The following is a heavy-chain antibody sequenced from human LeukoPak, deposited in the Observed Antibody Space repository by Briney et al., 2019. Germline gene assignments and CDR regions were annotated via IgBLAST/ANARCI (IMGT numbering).Heavy chain of an antibody. J-gene: IGHJ4*02. CDR2: FDPEDGET. V-gene: IGHV1-24*01. D-gene: IGHD2-8*02. CDR1: GYTLTELS. Sequence: ASVTVSCKVSGYTLTELSMHWVRQAPGKGLEWMGGFDPEDGETIYAQKFQGRVTMTEDTSTDTAYMELSSLRSEDTAVYYCATWSGSRYYFDYWGQGTLVTVSS. CDR3: ATWSGSRYYFDY.